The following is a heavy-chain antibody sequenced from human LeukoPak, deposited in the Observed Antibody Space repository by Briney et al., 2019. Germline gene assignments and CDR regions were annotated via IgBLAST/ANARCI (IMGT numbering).Heavy chain of an antibody. Sequence: PGGSLRLSCAASGFTFSDYYMSRIRQAPGKGLEWVSYISSSGSTIYYADSVKGRFTISRDNAKNSLYLQMNSLRAEDTAVYYCARDPRGSYRIFDYWGQGTLVTVSS. CDR3: ARDPRGSYRIFDY. CDR2: ISSSGSTI. V-gene: IGHV3-11*01. J-gene: IGHJ4*02. D-gene: IGHD1-26*01. CDR1: GFTFSDYY.